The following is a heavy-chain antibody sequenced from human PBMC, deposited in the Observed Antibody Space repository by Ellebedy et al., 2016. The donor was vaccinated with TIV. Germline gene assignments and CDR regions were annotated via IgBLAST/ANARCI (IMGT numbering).Heavy chain of an antibody. V-gene: IGHV4-59*08. CDR2: ISYSGST. J-gene: IGHJ6*02. Sequence: SETLSLXXTVSGDSISSHYWSWIRQPPGKGLEWIGYISYSGSTNYNPSLKSRVFISVDTSKNQFSLKLSSVTAADTAVYYCARVWFGDLLSPEGDVWGQGTTVTVSS. D-gene: IGHD3-10*01. CDR3: ARVWFGDLLSPEGDV. CDR1: GDSISSHY.